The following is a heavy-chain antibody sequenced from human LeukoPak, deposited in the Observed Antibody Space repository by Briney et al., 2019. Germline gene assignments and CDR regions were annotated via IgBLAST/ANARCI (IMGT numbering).Heavy chain of an antibody. CDR3: ARSADSSGYYYVGSYYYYGMDV. D-gene: IGHD3-22*01. CDR2: IYPGDSDT. Sequence: GESLKISCKGSGYSFTSYWIGWVRQMPGKGLEWMGIIYPGDSDTRYSPSFQGQVTTSADKSISTAYLQWSSLKASDTAMYYCARSADSSGYYYVGSYYYYGMDVWGQGTTVTVSS. V-gene: IGHV5-51*01. CDR1: GYSFTSYW. J-gene: IGHJ6*02.